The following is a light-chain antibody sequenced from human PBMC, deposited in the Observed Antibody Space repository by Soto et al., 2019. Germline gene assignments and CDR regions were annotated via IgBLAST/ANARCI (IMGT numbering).Light chain of an antibody. CDR3: QQYGV. V-gene: IGKV1-33*01. CDR1: QDIRKK. CDR2: DSS. Sequence: DIQLTQFPSSLSASIGDRVTITCQASQDIRKKLNWYQQKPGRAPKLLIHDSSNVQLGVPSRFTGSGSGTDFTLTISSLQPEDFATYYCQQYGVFGPGTKVDIK. J-gene: IGKJ3*01.